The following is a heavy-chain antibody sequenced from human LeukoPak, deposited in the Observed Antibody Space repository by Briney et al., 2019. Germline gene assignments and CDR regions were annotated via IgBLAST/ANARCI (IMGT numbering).Heavy chain of an antibody. CDR1: GYTFTSYG. CDR3: ARDDLGTYYYDSSGYLDY. Sequence: GASVKVSCKASGYTFTSYGISWVRQAPGQGLEWMGWISAYNGNTNYAQKLQGRVTMTRDTATSTAYMELRSLRSDDTAVYYCARDDLGTYYYDSSGYLDYWGQGTLVTVSS. V-gene: IGHV1-18*01. J-gene: IGHJ4*02. CDR2: ISAYNGNT. D-gene: IGHD3-22*01.